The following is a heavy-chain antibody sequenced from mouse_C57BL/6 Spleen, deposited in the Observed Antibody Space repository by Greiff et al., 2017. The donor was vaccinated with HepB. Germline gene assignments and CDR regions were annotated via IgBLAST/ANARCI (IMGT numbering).Heavy chain of an antibody. Sequence: EVKVVESGGGLVKPGGSLKLSCAASGFTFSDYGMHWVRQAPEKGLEWVAYISSGSSTIYYADTVKGRFTISRDNAKNTLFLQMTSLRSENTAMYYCARPYYGSLDYWGQGTSVTVSS. CDR1: GFTFSDYG. V-gene: IGHV5-17*01. CDR3: ARPYYGSLDY. D-gene: IGHD1-1*01. CDR2: ISSGSSTI. J-gene: IGHJ4*01.